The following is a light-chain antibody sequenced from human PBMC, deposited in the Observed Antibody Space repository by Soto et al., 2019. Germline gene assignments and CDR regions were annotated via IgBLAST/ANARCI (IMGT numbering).Light chain of an antibody. V-gene: IGKV3-20*01. Sequence: EIVLTKSPGPLSLSPGERSTLSGRASQSVSSSDLAWYQQKPGQAPRLLIYGASSRATGIPYRFSGSGSWTDFPRTISILEPKDFAIYYCHQYDSSPLTFGGGTKVEL. CDR1: QSVSSSD. CDR2: GAS. CDR3: HQYDSSPLT. J-gene: IGKJ4*01.